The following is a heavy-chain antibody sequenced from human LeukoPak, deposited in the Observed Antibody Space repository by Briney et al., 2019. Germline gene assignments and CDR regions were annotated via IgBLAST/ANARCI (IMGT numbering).Heavy chain of an antibody. CDR3: AKGIAARSPYYGMDV. J-gene: IGHJ6*02. D-gene: IGHD6-6*01. Sequence: PGGSLRLSCAASGFIFSSYAMHWVRQAPGKGLEWVAVISYDGSNKYYADSVKGRFTISRDNSKNTLYLQMNSLRAEDTAVYYCAKGIAARSPYYGMDVWGQGTMVTVSS. V-gene: IGHV3-30-3*01. CDR1: GFIFSSYA. CDR2: ISYDGSNK.